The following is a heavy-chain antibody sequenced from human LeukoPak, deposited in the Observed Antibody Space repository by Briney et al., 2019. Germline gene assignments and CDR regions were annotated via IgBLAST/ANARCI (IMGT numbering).Heavy chain of an antibody. Sequence: GGSLRLSCAASGFTFSNAWMSWVRQAPGKGLEWVGRIKSKTDGGTTDYAAPVKGRFTISRDDSKNTLYLQMNSLRAEDTAVYYCAKLPRPFREENYFDYWGQGTLVTVSS. CDR3: AKLPRPFREENYFDY. CDR1: GFTFSNAW. CDR2: IKSKTDGGTT. J-gene: IGHJ4*02. D-gene: IGHD3-16*01. V-gene: IGHV3-15*01.